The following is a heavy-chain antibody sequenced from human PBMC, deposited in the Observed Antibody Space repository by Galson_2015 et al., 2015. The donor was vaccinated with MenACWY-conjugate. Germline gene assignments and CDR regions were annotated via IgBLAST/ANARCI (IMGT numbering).Heavy chain of an antibody. J-gene: IGHJ4*02. D-gene: IGHD6-19*01. Sequence: SLRLSCAASGFSFSNYAMNWVRQAPGKGLEWVSAITGGGDSTYYADSVKGRFTISRDNSKNTLYLQMNSLRAEDTAIYYCAKDLSSSWYEPFDYWGQGTLVTVSS. CDR3: AKDLSSSWYEPFDY. CDR1: GFSFSNYA. V-gene: IGHV3-23*01. CDR2: ITGGGDST.